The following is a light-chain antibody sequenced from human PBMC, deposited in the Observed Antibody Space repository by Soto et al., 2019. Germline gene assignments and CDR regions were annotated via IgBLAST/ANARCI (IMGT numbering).Light chain of an antibody. CDR2: LNSDGSH. Sequence: QSVLTQSPSASAFLGASVNVTCTLTSGHSSYAIAWHQQQPEKGPRFLMRLNSDGSHSKGDGIPDRFSGSSSGAERYLIISSLQSEDEADYYCQTWGRGIVVFGGGTKLTVL. V-gene: IGLV4-69*02. J-gene: IGLJ2*01. CDR3: QTWGRGIVV. CDR1: SGHSSYA.